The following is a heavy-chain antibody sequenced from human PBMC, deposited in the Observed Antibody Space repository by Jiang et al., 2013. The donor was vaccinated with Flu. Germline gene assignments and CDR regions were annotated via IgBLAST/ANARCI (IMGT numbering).Heavy chain of an antibody. Sequence: SCAASGFTFSSYWMSWVRQAPGKGLEWVANIKQDGSEKYYVDSVKGRFTISRDNAKNSLYLQMNSLRAEDTAVYYCARDSSAAGLQWLDYWGQGTLVTVSS. V-gene: IGHV3-7*03. D-gene: IGHD6-13*01. CDR1: GFTFSSYW. J-gene: IGHJ4*02. CDR3: ARDSSAAGLQWLDY. CDR2: IKQDGSEK.